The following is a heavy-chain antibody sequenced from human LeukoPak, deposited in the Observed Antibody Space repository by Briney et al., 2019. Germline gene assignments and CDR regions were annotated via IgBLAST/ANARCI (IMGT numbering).Heavy chain of an antibody. D-gene: IGHD6-13*01. Sequence: PGGSLRLSCAASGFTFSKYSMNWVRQAPGKGLEWVSFISTSSSYIYYADSVKGRFTISRDNAKNSLYLQMNSLRAEDTAVYYCARASSSWYYFDYWGQGTLVTVSS. CDR1: GFTFSKYS. V-gene: IGHV3-21*01. J-gene: IGHJ4*02. CDR2: ISTSSSYI. CDR3: ARASSSWYYFDY.